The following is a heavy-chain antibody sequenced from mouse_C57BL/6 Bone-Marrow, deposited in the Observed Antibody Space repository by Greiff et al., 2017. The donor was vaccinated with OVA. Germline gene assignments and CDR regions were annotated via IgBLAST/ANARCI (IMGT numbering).Heavy chain of an antibody. CDR3: ARPHYYGSSCAMDY. Sequence: DVQLQESGPELVKPGDSVKISCKASGYSFTGYFMNWVMQSHGKSLEWIGRINPYNGDTFYNQKFKGKATLTVDKSSSTAHMELRSLTSEDSAVYYCARPHYYGSSCAMDYWGQGTSVTVSS. CDR1: GYSFTGYF. V-gene: IGHV1-20*01. CDR2: INPYNGDT. D-gene: IGHD1-1*01. J-gene: IGHJ4*01.